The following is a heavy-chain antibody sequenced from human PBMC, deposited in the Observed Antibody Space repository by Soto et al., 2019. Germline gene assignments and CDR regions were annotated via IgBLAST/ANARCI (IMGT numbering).Heavy chain of an antibody. CDR1: GGSITNYY. J-gene: IGHJ6*02. V-gene: IGHV4-59*08. CDR3: ARHGFGPLHGLVDV. D-gene: IGHD3-10*01. Sequence: QVQLQESGPGLVKPSETLSLTCTVSGGSITNYYCSWFRQPPGKGLEWIGYINYDGYSAYNLSLRRQVTLSMDASNTQFSLMLESVTATDTAVYYCARHGFGPLHGLVDVWGPGTTVIVSS. CDR2: INYDGYS.